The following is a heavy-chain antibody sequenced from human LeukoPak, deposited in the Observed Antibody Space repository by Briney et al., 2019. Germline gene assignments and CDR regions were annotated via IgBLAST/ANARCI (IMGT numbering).Heavy chain of an antibody. CDR2: ISSSSSYI. Sequence: GGSLRLSCAASGFTFSSYSMNWVRQAPGKGLEWVSSISSSSSYIYYADSVKGRFTISRDNAKNSLYLQMNSLRAEDTAVYYCARDRSEGIAAAAPDYWGQGTLVTVSS. J-gene: IGHJ4*02. CDR1: GFTFSSYS. D-gene: IGHD6-13*01. CDR3: ARDRSEGIAAAAPDY. V-gene: IGHV3-21*01.